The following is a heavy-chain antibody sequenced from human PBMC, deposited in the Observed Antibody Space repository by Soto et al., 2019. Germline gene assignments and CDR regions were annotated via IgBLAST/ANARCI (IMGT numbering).Heavy chain of an antibody. D-gene: IGHD2-2*02. V-gene: IGHV3-23*01. Sequence: GGSRRLSCAASEFTFSNYAMSWVRQAPGKGLEWVSSISDNGGTTYYADSVKGRFTISRDNSKNTLYLQMNSLRAEDTSLYLCATDIHATWLLNSWGQGTLVTVSS. CDR2: ISDNGGTT. CDR3: ATDIHATWLLNS. CDR1: EFTFSNYA. J-gene: IGHJ4*02.